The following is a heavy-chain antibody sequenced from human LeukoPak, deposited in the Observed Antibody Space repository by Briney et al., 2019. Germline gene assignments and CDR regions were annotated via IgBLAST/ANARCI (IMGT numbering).Heavy chain of an antibody. J-gene: IGHJ4*02. CDR1: GGSFSGYY. CDR3: ARGYVVAAKSFDY. CDR2: INHSGST. D-gene: IGHD2-15*01. V-gene: IGHV4-34*01. Sequence: PSETLSLTCAVYGGSFSGYYWSWIRQPPGKGLEWIGEINHSGSTNYNPSLKSRVTISVDTSKNQFSLKLSSVTAADTAVYYCARGYVVAAKSFDYWGQGTLVTVSS.